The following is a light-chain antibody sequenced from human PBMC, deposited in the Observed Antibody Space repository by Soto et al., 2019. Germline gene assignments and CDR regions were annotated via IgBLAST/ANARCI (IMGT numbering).Light chain of an antibody. J-gene: IGKJ3*01. V-gene: IGKV3-20*01. CDR2: GAS. Sequence: EIVLTQSPDTLSLSPGERATLSCRASQSVSSSYLAWYQQKPGQAPRLLIYGASSRATGIPDRFSGSGSGTDFTLTISSLQPEDFAGYYCQQYGNSPPYTFGPGTQVDIK. CDR1: QSVSSSY. CDR3: QQYGNSPPYT.